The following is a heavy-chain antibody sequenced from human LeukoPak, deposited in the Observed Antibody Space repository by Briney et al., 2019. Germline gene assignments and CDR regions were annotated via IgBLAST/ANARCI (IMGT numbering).Heavy chain of an antibody. V-gene: IGHV7-4-1*02. CDR2: INTNTGNP. CDR3: ARGSSGPHNWFDP. Sequence: ASVKVSCKASGYTFTGYYIHWVRQAPAQGLEWMGWINTNTGNPTYAQGFTGRFVFSLDTSVSTAYLQISSLKAEDTAVYYCARGSSGPHNWFDPWGQGTLVTVSS. D-gene: IGHD6-6*01. J-gene: IGHJ5*02. CDR1: GYTFTGYY.